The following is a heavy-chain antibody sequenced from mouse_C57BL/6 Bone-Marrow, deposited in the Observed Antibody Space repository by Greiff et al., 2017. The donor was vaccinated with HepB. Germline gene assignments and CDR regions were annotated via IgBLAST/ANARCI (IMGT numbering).Heavy chain of an antibody. CDR3: ARIYYYGSSYVGFAY. J-gene: IGHJ3*01. CDR1: GYTFTDYY. CDR2: IYPGSGNT. Sequence: QVQLQQSGAELVRPGASVKLSCKASGYTFTDYYINWVKQRPGQGLEWIARIYPGSGNTYYNEKFKGKATLTAEKSSSTAYMQLSSLTSEDSAVYCCARIYYYGSSYVGFAYWGQGTLVTVAA. D-gene: IGHD1-1*01. V-gene: IGHV1-76*01.